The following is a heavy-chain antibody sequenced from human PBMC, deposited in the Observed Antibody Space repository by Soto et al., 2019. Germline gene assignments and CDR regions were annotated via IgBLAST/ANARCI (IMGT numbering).Heavy chain of an antibody. V-gene: IGHV1-69*13. CDR1: GGTFSSYA. J-gene: IGHJ4*02. CDR3: ARDHGGNSGIFDY. CDR2: IIPIFGTA. Sequence: SVKVSCKASGGTFSSYAISWVRQAPGQGLEWMGGIIPIFGTANYAQKFQGRVTITADESTSTAYMELSSLRSEDTAVYYCARDHGGNSGIFDYCGQGTLVTVSS. D-gene: IGHD2-21*02.